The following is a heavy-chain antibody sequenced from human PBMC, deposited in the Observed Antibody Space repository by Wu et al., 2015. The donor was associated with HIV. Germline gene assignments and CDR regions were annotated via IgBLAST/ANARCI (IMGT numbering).Heavy chain of an antibody. CDR2: IGVSNGNT. CDR3: VXKNGYSGYYPFDL. CDR1: GYSFVRYS. D-gene: IGHD5-12*01. Sequence: QVQLVQSGGEVKKPGASVKVSCKASGYSFVRYSLNWVRQAPGQGLEWMGWIGVSNGNTIYAQKFQGRVIMTTDKPTSTVYMELKSLTSDDTAIYYCVXKNGYSGYYPFDLXGQGTLVTVSS. J-gene: IGHJ4*02. V-gene: IGHV1-18*01.